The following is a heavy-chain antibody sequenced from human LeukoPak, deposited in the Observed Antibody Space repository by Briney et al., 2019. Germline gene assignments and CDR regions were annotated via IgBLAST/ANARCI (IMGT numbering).Heavy chain of an antibody. D-gene: IGHD3-16*01. CDR2: IYTSGST. CDR3: ARGGSYYYYYGMDV. CDR1: GGSISSYY. V-gene: IGHV4-4*07. J-gene: IGHJ6*02. Sequence: SETLSLTCTASGGSISSYYWSWIRQPAGKGLEWIGRIYTSGSTNYNPSLKSRVTMSVDTSKNQFSLKLSSVTAADTAVYYCARGGSYYYYYGMDVWGQGTTVTVSS.